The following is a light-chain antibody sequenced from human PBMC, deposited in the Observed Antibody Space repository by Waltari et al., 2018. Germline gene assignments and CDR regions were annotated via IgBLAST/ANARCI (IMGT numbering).Light chain of an antibody. CDR2: GAS. Sequence: EIVMTQSPDTLSVSPGERATLPCRASQSVSSSLAWYQQKPGQAPRLLFYGASIRATGIPVRFSGSGSGTDFTLTIDSVQSEDFAVYYCQQYDNWPLLFGQGTKVEIK. J-gene: IGKJ1*01. CDR1: QSVSSS. CDR3: QQYDNWPLL. V-gene: IGKV3-15*01.